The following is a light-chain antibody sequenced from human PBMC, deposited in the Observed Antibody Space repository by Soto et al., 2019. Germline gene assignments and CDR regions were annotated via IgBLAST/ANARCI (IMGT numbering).Light chain of an antibody. CDR1: QSSSSQY. Sequence: VLTQSPDTLSLSPGERATLSSRASQSSSSQYLAWYQQRPGQPPRLLIYGVFIRANGIPDRFSGSGFGSDFTLTISRLEPEDFAVYYCQDFAYPEWTFGQGTKVDIK. CDR3: QDFAYPEWT. V-gene: IGKV3-20*01. J-gene: IGKJ1*01. CDR2: GVF.